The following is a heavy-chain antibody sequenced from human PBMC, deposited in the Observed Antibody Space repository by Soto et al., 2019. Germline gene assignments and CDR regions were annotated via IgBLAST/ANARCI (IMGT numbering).Heavy chain of an antibody. J-gene: IGHJ5*02. CDR3: ERHGYSSSSPNNWFDP. D-gene: IGHD6-13*01. CDR2: IYYSGST. V-gene: IGHV4-30-4*01. CDR1: GGSISSGDYY. Sequence: SETLSLTCTVSGGSISSGDYYWSWIRQPPGKGLEWIGYIYYSGSTYYNPSLKSRVTISVDTSRNQFSLNLSSVTAADTAVYYCERHGYSSSSPNNWFDPCGQRTLVPVSS.